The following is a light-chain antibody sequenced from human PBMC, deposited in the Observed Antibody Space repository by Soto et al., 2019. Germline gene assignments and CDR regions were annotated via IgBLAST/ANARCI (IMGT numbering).Light chain of an antibody. V-gene: IGLV1-44*01. J-gene: IGLJ2*01. CDR2: SND. CDR3: SAWDASLNAVL. CDR1: SSNIGSNI. Sequence: QSALSQPPSASGTPGQRVTISCSGRSSNIGSNIVNWYQQLPGTAPKLLIYSNDQRPSGVPDRFSGSKSGTSASLAISGLQSEDEADYYCSAWDASLNAVLFGGGTKVTVL.